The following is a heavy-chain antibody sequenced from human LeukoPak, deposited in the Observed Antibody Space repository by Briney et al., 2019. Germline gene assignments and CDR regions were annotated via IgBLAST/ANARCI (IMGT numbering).Heavy chain of an antibody. CDR1: GFTFSSYW. Sequence: GGSLRLSCAASGFTFSSYWMHWVRRAPGKGLVRVSRINSDGSSTSYADSVKGRFTISRDNAKNTLYLQMNSLRAEDTAVYYCAKEADCSGGSCYLPWYYYYGMDVWGQGTTVTVSS. J-gene: IGHJ6*02. CDR2: INSDGSST. CDR3: AKEADCSGGSCYLPWYYYYGMDV. V-gene: IGHV3-74*01. D-gene: IGHD2-15*01.